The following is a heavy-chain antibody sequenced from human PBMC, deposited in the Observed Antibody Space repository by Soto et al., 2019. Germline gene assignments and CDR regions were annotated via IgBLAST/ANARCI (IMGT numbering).Heavy chain of an antibody. CDR2: INAGNGNT. D-gene: IGHD3-22*01. Sequence: ASVKVSCKASGYTFTSYAMHWVRQAPGQRLEWMGWINAGNGNTKYSQKFQGRVTINRDTSASTAYMELSSLRSEDTAVYYCARGDGYYYFDYWGQGTLVTVSS. CDR1: GYTFTSYA. CDR3: ARGDGYYYFDY. V-gene: IGHV1-3*01. J-gene: IGHJ4*02.